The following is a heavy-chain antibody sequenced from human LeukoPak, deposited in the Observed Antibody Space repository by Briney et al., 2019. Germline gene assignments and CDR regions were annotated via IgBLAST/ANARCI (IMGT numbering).Heavy chain of an antibody. V-gene: IGHV1-18*01. J-gene: IGHJ6*02. Sequence: VSVKVSCKASGYTFTSYGISWVRQAPGQGLEWMGWISAYNGNTNYAQKLQGRVTMTTDTSTSTAYMELRSLRSDDTAVYYCARGRIERYFDWHSSYYYGMDVWGQGTTVTVSS. CDR1: GYTFTSYG. CDR2: ISAYNGNT. CDR3: ARGRIERYFDWHSSYYYGMDV. D-gene: IGHD3-9*01.